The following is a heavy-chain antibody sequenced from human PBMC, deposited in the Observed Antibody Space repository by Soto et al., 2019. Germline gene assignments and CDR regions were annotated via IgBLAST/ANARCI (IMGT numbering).Heavy chain of an antibody. CDR3: VKVDSSGPRGAFDV. Sequence: PGGSLRLSCAASGFTFGDYAMHCVRQAPGKGLEGVSSINWKGGSIAYADSVKGRFTISRDNAKNSLYLQMNSLRIEDTALYYCVKVDSSGPRGAFDVWGQGTMVTVSS. CDR2: INWKGGSI. V-gene: IGHV3-9*01. CDR1: GFTFGDYA. J-gene: IGHJ3*01. D-gene: IGHD3-22*01.